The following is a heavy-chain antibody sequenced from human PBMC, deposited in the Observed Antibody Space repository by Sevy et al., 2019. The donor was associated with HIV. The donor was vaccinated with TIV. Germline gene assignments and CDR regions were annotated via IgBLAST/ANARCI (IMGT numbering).Heavy chain of an antibody. V-gene: IGHV3-21*01. J-gene: IGHJ6*02. CDR1: GFTFSSYS. Sequence: GGSLRLSCAASGFTFSSYSMNWVRQAPGKGLEWVSSISSSSSYIYYAYSVKGRFTISRDNAKNSLYLQMNSLRAEDTAVYYCARDNWGRYCSGGSCYSGLYYYYGMDVWGQGTTVTVSS. D-gene: IGHD2-15*01. CDR2: ISSSSSYI. CDR3: ARDNWGRYCSGGSCYSGLYYYYGMDV.